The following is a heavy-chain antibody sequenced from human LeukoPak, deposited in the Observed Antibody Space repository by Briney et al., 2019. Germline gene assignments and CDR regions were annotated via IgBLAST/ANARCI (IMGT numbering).Heavy chain of an antibody. CDR3: ARASGSGWVTMLDY. V-gene: IGHV3-7*03. Sequence: QPGGSLRLSCEGSAFIFSGHWMNWVRQTPGKGLEWVASIKEDGSERQYVDSVKGRFSISRDNTKGSLFLQLNSLRAEDTAVYYCARASGSGWVTMLDYWGQGTLVTVSS. CDR1: AFIFSGHW. CDR2: IKEDGSER. D-gene: IGHD6-19*01. J-gene: IGHJ4*02.